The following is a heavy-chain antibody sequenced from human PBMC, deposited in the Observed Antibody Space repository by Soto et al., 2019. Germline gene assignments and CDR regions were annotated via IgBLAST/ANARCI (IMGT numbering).Heavy chain of an antibody. CDR3: ARDALFGSGSYVTGWLDS. Sequence: QVQLVQSGAEVKKPGASVELSCKASGYAFTSYYVHWVRQAPGQGLEWMGIIHPSGGSTTYAQKFRGRVIMSRDTATSTVYMELRRLTSEDTAVYCCARDALFGSGSYVTGWLDSWGQGTLVTVSS. CDR1: GYAFTSYY. CDR2: IHPSGGST. J-gene: IGHJ5*01. D-gene: IGHD3-10*01. V-gene: IGHV1-46*03.